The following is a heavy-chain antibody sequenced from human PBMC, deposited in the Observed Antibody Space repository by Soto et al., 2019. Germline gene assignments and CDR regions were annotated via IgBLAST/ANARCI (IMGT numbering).Heavy chain of an antibody. J-gene: IGHJ4*02. Sequence: EVQLVESGGGLVKPGGSLRLSCAASGFTFSSYSMNWVRQAPGKGLEWVSSISSSSSYIYYADSVKGRFTISRDNAKNSLYLQMNSLRAEDTAVYYCARDGDGYHYPLYYFDYWGQGTLVTVSS. CDR2: ISSSSSYI. D-gene: IGHD5-12*01. CDR3: ARDGDGYHYPLYYFDY. CDR1: GFTFSSYS. V-gene: IGHV3-21*01.